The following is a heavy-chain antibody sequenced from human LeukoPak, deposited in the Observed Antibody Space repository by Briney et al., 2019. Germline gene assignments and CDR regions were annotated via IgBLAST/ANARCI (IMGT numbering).Heavy chain of an antibody. CDR3: TRVSTLAYCGGDCYSDY. V-gene: IGHV3-53*01. Sequence: GGSLRLSCAASGLTVSSNYMSWVRQAPGKGLEWVSVIYSGGSTYYADSVKGRFAISRDNSKNTLYLQMNSLRVEDTAVYYCTRVSTLAYCGGDCYSDYWGQGTLVTVSS. CDR2: IYSGGST. J-gene: IGHJ4*02. D-gene: IGHD2-21*02. CDR1: GLTVSSNY.